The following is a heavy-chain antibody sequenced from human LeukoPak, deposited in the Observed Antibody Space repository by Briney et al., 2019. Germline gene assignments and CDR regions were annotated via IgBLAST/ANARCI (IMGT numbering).Heavy chain of an antibody. CDR3: ARLNSGTYRDY. CDR2: IDWHDDK. V-gene: IGHV2-70*04. J-gene: IGHJ4*02. Sequence: SGPALVKPTQTLTLTCTFSGFSLSTSGMRVSWIRQPPGKALEWLARIDWHDDKFYSTSLKTRLTISKDTSKNQVVLTMTNMDPVDTATYYCARLNSGTYRDYWGQGTLVTVSS. CDR1: GFSLSTSGMR. D-gene: IGHD1-26*01.